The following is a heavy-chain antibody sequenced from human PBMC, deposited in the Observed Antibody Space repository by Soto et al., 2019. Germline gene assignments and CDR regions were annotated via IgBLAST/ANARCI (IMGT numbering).Heavy chain of an antibody. J-gene: IGHJ4*02. V-gene: IGHV4-59*12. Sequence: QVQLQESGPGLVKPSETLSLTCTVSGGSISRYYWSWIRQPPGKGLQWIGYIYYSGSTNYNPSLTSWVTLSVHTAKTPFSLRPSSVPAAGTAVYYCASGGVDRMGGFDFWGQGTLVTVSS. CDR2: IYYSGST. CDR3: ASGGVDRMGGFDF. D-gene: IGHD5-12*01. CDR1: GGSISRYY.